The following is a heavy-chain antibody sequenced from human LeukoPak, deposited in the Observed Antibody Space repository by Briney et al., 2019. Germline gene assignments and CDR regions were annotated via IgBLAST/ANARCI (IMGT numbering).Heavy chain of an antibody. D-gene: IGHD4-17*01. J-gene: IGHJ4*02. V-gene: IGHV1-18*01. CDR3: ARDFGDHGYYFDY. CDR2: ISAYNGNT. Sequence: GASVKVSSKASAYTFTTYGISWVRQAPGQGLEWMGWISAYNGNTNYAQKLQGRVTMTTDTSTSTAYLELRSLRSDDTAVYYCARDFGDHGYYFDYWGQGTLVTVSS. CDR1: AYTFTTYG.